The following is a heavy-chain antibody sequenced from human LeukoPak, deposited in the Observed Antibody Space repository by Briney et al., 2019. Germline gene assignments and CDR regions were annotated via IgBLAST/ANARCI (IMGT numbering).Heavy chain of an antibody. CDR1: GGSIGSSSYY. CDR3: ARRVGFYGSGSLNYFDP. V-gene: IGHV4-39*02. D-gene: IGHD3-10*01. Sequence: SETLSLTCRVTGGSIGSSSYYWGWIRQPPGKGLEWIGSIFRTGSTYYSASLKSRVSISVDTSKNPIALKVTSVTAADTAVYFCARRVGFYGSGSLNYFDPWGQGILVSVSS. CDR2: IFRTGST. J-gene: IGHJ5*01.